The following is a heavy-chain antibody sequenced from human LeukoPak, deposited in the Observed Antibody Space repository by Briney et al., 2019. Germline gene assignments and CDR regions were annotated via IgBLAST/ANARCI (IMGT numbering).Heavy chain of an antibody. Sequence: GASVKVSCKASGYTFTSYYMHWVRQAPGQGLEWMGIINPSGGSTSYAQKFQGRVTMTRDTSTSTVYMELSSLRSEDTAAYYCARDLMIVVRTKYYFDYWGQGTLVTASS. CDR1: GYTFTSYY. CDR2: INPSGGST. D-gene: IGHD3-22*01. V-gene: IGHV1-46*01. CDR3: ARDLMIVVRTKYYFDY. J-gene: IGHJ4*02.